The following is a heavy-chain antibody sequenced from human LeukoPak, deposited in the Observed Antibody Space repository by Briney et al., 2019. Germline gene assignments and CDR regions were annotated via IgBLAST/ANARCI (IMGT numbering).Heavy chain of an antibody. D-gene: IGHD3-3*01. V-gene: IGHV4-59*01. CDR1: GVSISSYY. CDR2: FHNGGGI. CDR3: ARILTIFGVVSKFDY. Sequence: SETLSLTCTVAGVSISSYYWSWIWQTHGKGLEWIGYFHNGGGIHYSPSLLGRATISAETSKNQFSLSLSSVTAADTAVYYCARILTIFGVVSKFDYWGQGALVTVSS. J-gene: IGHJ4*02.